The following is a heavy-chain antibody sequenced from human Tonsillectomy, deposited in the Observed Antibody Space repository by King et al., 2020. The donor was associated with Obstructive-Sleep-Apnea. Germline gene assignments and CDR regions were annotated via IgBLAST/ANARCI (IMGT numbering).Heavy chain of an antibody. CDR2: IDHSGST. J-gene: IGHJ5*02. Sequence: VQLQQWGAGLLKPSETPSLTCAVYGGSFSDYYWSWIRQPPGKGLEWIGEIDHSGSTNYSPSLKSRVTISVDTSNNQFSLKLSSVTAADTAVYYCARGRGAAAVNWFDPWGQGTLVTVSS. V-gene: IGHV4-34*01. CDR3: ARGRGAAAVNWFDP. D-gene: IGHD6-13*01. CDR1: GGSFSDYY.